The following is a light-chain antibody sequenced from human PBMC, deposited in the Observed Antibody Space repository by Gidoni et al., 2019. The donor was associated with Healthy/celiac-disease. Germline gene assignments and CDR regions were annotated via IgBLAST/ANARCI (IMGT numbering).Light chain of an antibody. V-gene: IGKV1-5*03. CDR1: QFISTW. CDR3: QQYYSQRA. CDR2: KAS. Sequence: DIQMTQSPSTLSASVGDRVTITCRASQFISTWLAWYQVKPGKAPKLLIFKASSLESGVPSRFSGSGSGTEFSLTISSLQFDDFATYYCQQYYSQRAFGQGTKVEIK. J-gene: IGKJ1*01.